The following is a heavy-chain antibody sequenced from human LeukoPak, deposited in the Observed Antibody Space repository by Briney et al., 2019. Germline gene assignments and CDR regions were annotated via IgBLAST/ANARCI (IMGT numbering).Heavy chain of an antibody. V-gene: IGHV3-30*03. Sequence: GGSLRLSCEASGLTFSSYAMHWVRQAPGKGLEWVAVISYDGSNRKYADSVKGRITISRDNSKNTLSLQMNSLRAEDTALYYCARDLHYYVAMDVWGQGTTVTVSS. CDR1: GLTFSSYA. J-gene: IGHJ6*02. D-gene: IGHD3-10*02. CDR2: ISYDGSNR. CDR3: ARDLHYYVAMDV.